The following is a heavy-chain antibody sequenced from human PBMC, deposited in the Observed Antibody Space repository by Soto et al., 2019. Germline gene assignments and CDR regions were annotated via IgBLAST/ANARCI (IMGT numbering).Heavy chain of an antibody. Sequence: GGSLRLSCAASGFTFSSYAMHWVRQAPGKGLEWVAVISYDGSNKYYADSVKGRFTISRDNSKNTLYLQMNSLRAEDTAVYYCASTVALYYYYGMDVWGQGTTVTVSS. V-gene: IGHV3-30-3*01. CDR1: GFTFSSYA. D-gene: IGHD2-15*01. CDR3: ASTVALYYYYGMDV. CDR2: ISYDGSNK. J-gene: IGHJ6*02.